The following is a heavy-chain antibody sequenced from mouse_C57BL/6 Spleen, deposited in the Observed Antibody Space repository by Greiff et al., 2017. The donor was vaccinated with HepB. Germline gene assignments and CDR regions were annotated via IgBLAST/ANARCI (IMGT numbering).Heavy chain of an antibody. V-gene: IGHV14-4*01. CDR2: IDPENGDT. D-gene: IGHD2-5*01. CDR3: TTNHYSNSCFAY. CDR1: GFNIKDDY. Sequence: VQLKQSGAELVRPGASVKLSCTASGFNIKDDYMHWVKQRPEQGLEWIGWIDPENGDTEYASKFQGKATITADTSSNTAYLQLSSLTSEDTAVYYFTTNHYSNSCFAYWGQGTLVTVSA. J-gene: IGHJ3*01.